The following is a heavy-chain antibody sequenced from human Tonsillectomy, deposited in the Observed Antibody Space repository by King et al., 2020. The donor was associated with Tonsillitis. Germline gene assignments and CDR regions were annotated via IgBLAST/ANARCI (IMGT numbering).Heavy chain of an antibody. J-gene: IGHJ4*02. CDR2: INHSGST. Sequence: VQLQQWGAGLLKPSETLSLTCAVYGGSFSTYYWSWIRQPPGKGLEWIGEINHSGSTNYNPSLMSRVTISVDTSKNQFSLKVSSVTAADTALYYCARGSLTIFGVAPHYWGQGTLVTVSS. CDR3: ARGSLTIFGVAPHY. V-gene: IGHV4-34*01. D-gene: IGHD3-3*01. CDR1: GGSFSTYY.